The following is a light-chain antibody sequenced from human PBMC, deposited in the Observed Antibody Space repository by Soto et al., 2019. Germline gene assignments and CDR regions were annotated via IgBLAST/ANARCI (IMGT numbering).Light chain of an antibody. V-gene: IGKV3-20*01. CDR1: QSVSSH. J-gene: IGKJ1*01. Sequence: EIVLTQSPATLSLSPGERATVSCRASQSVSSHLAWYQQKRGQAPRLLIYDASSGATGIPDRFSGSGSGTDFTLTISRLEPEDFAVYYCHQYGSSAWTFGQGTKVDIK. CDR2: DAS. CDR3: HQYGSSAWT.